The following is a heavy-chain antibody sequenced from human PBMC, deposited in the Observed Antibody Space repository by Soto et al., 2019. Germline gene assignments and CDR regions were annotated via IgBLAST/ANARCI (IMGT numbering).Heavy chain of an antibody. CDR1: GYSFTAYY. V-gene: IGHV1-2*02. D-gene: IGHD5-12*01. Sequence: RASVKVSCKASGYSFTAYYIHWLRQAPGQGLEWIGWVNPTSGDTNFSQNFQGRVTMTSDTSISTAYMELNSLRSDDTAVYFCARLAYVDRFDHWGQGTLVTVSS. CDR2: VNPTSGDT. J-gene: IGHJ4*02. CDR3: ARLAYVDRFDH.